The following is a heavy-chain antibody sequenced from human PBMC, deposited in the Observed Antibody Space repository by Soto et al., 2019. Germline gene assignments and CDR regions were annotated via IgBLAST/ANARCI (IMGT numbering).Heavy chain of an antibody. V-gene: IGHV3-23*01. CDR3: AKDIYRNSYGFDV. D-gene: IGHD5-12*01. CDR2: MSNDGDRI. CDR1: GFIFSNYG. J-gene: IGHJ3*01. Sequence: QLLESGGGSVQPGGSLRLSWVASGFIFSNYGMTWGRQAPGKGLEWVSGMSNDGDRIYYAESVRGRFTISRDNSKNTVFLQMNSLRAEDTALYYCAKDIYRNSYGFDVWGQGTMVTVS.